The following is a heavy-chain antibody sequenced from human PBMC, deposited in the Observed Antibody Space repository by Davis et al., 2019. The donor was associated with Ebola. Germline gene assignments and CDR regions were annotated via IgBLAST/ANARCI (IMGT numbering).Heavy chain of an antibody. CDR3: ARESYCTGGVCYYRY. Sequence: GESLKISCKGSGYSFTSYWIGWVRQMPGKGLEWMGIIYPGDSDTRYSPSFQGQVTISADKSISTAYLHWNSLKASDTAMYYCARESYCTGGVCYYRYWGQGTLVTVSS. V-gene: IGHV5-51*01. J-gene: IGHJ4*02. CDR2: IYPGDSDT. CDR1: GYSFTSYW. D-gene: IGHD2-8*02.